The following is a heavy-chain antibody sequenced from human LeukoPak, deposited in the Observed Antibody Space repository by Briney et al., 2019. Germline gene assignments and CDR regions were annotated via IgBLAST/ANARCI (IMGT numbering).Heavy chain of an antibody. CDR3: ARHGSSGYYPQRKPFDY. D-gene: IGHD3-22*01. V-gene: IGHV4-39*01. CDR2: IYYSGST. CDR1: GGSISSSSYY. J-gene: IGHJ4*02. Sequence: SETLSLTCTVSGGSISSSSYYWGWIRQPPGKGLEWIGSIYYSGSTYYNPSLKSRVTISVDTSKNQFSLKLSSVTAADTAVYYCARHGSSGYYPQRKPFDYWGQGTLVTVSS.